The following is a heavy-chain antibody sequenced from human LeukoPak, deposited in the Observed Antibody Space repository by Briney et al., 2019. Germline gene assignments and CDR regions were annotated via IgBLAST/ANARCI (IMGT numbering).Heavy chain of an antibody. CDR3: ARNGRVRRVVKDLFEY. CDR1: GSTFTDYD. J-gene: IGHJ4*02. Sequence: ASVKVSCKTSGSTFTDYDITWVRQAPGQGLEWMGSVSPYNGNTYYSQRFQDRVTITKDTSTGTAYMDLRNLRTDDTAMYYCARNGRVRRVVKDLFEYWGQGTLVAVSS. V-gene: IGHV1-18*01. CDR2: VSPYNGNT. D-gene: IGHD3-10*01.